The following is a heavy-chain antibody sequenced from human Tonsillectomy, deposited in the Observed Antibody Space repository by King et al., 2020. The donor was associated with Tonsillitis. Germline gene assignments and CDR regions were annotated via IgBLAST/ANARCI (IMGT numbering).Heavy chain of an antibody. CDR1: GFTFSSYG. Sequence: VQLVESGGGVVQPGMSLRLSCAASGFTFSSYGMHWVRQAPGKGLEWVAVIWYDGSNKYYADSAKGRFTISRDNSKNTLYLQMHSLRAEDTAVYYCASPGGTFDIWGQGTMVTVSS. J-gene: IGHJ3*02. V-gene: IGHV3-33*01. D-gene: IGHD1-1*01. CDR2: IWYDGSNK. CDR3: ASPGGTFDI.